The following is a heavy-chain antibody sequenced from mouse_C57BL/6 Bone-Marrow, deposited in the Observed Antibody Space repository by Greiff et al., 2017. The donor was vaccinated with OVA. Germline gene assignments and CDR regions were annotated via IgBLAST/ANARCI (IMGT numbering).Heavy chain of an antibody. CDR1: GFSLTSYG. CDR2: IWRGGST. CDR3: AKCQTGTAGCAD. Sequence: QVQLQQSGPGLVQPSPSLSITCTVSGFSLTSYGVHWVRQSPGKGLEWLGVIWRGGSTDYNAAFMSRLSITKDNSKSQVFVKMNSLQADDTARDYWAKCQTGTAGCADWGQGTRGTVAA. V-gene: IGHV2-5*01. D-gene: IGHD3-3*01. J-gene: IGHJ3*01.